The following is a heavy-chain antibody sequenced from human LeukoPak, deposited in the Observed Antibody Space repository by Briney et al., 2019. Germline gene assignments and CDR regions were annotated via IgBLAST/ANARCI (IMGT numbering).Heavy chain of an antibody. D-gene: IGHD3-9*01. CDR3: AKDIGYYDISTGYSEAFDI. V-gene: IGHV3-9*01. J-gene: IGHJ3*02. Sequence: GGSLRLSCAASGFTFDDYAMHWVRQAPGKGLEWVSGISWNSGSIGYADSVKGRFTISRDNAKNSLYLQMNSLRAEDTALYYCAKDIGYYDISTGYSEAFDIWGQGTMVTVSS. CDR1: GFTFDDYA. CDR2: ISWNSGSI.